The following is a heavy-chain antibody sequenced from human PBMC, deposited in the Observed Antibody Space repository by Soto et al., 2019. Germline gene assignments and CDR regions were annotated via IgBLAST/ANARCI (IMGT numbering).Heavy chain of an antibody. D-gene: IGHD3-10*01. CDR3: ARGPPFGY. CDR1: GGSLRNNY. Sequence: SETMSLTCTVSGGSLRNNYWSWIRQPPGKGLEWVGYIYYTGTSKYNPSLKSRVTISVDSSKNQFSLKLSSVTAADTAVYYCARGPPFGYWGQGTLVTVSS. CDR2: IYYTGTS. V-gene: IGHV4-59*12. J-gene: IGHJ4*02.